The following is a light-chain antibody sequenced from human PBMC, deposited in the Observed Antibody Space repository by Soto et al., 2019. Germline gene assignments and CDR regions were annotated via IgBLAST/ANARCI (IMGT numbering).Light chain of an antibody. CDR2: EVS. Sequence: QSVLTQPASVSGAPGQSITISCPGTSSVVGSYNLVPWYQQHPGKAPKLMIYEVSKRPSGVSNRFSGSKSGNTASLTISGLQAEDEADYYCCSYAGSSTYVFGTGTKVTVL. CDR1: SSVVGSYNL. V-gene: IGLV2-23*02. J-gene: IGLJ1*01. CDR3: CSYAGSSTYV.